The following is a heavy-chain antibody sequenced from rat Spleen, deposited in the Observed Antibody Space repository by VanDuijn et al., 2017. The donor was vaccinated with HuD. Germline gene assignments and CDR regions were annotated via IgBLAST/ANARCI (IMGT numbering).Heavy chain of an antibody. V-gene: IGHV5-29*01. Sequence: EVQLVESGGGLVQPGRSLKLSCVGSGLTFTNYGLAWVRQAPTKGLEWVATIFYDGSGTYYRDSVKGRFTISRDNAKSTLYLQMDSLRSEDTATYYCATSGGDYWGQGVMVTVSS. CDR2: IFYDGSGT. J-gene: IGHJ2*01. CDR1: GLTFTNYG. D-gene: IGHD1-4*01. CDR3: ATSGGDY.